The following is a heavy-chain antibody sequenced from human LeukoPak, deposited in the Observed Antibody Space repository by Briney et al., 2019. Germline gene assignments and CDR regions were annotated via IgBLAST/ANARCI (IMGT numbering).Heavy chain of an antibody. V-gene: IGHV1-46*01. CDR3: AREMGITKYFHI. D-gene: IGHD3-10*01. J-gene: IGHJ3*02. CDR1: GYSLSNSH. CDR2: IAPSAGNT. Sequence: ASVKVSCKSSGYSLSNSHIHWVRQAPGQGLEWVGAIAPSAGNTEYAQKFQGRVTMTRDTSTSTVYMELSSLTSEDTAVYYCAREMGITKYFHIRGQGTLVTVSS.